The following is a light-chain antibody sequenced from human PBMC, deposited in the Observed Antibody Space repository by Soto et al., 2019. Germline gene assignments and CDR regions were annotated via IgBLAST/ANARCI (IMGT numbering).Light chain of an antibody. V-gene: IGLV3-1*01. CDR3: QTWDTRTAV. J-gene: IGLJ2*01. CDR2: QDK. CDR1: ELGSKN. Sequence: SYELTQPPSVSVSPGQTASIPCSGDELGSKNAFWYQQKPGQSPLLVIYQDKKRPSGIPERFSGSNSGNTATLTISGTQPMDEADYYCQTWDTRTAVFGGGTKLTV.